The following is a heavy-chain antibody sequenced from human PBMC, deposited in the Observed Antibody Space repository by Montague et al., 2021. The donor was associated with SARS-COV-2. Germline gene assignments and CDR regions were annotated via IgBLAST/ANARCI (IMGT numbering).Heavy chain of an antibody. CDR2: IYSSGST. J-gene: IGHJ4*02. D-gene: IGHD2-15*01. CDR3: ARDYSHCSGGSCVFDY. V-gene: IGHV4-4*07. CDR1: GGSISNYY. Sequence: SETLSLTCTVSGGSISNYYWSWIRQPAGKGLEWIGRIYSSGSTNYNPSLKSRITMSVDTSKNQFPLELSSVTAADTAIYYCARDYSHCSGGSCVFDYWGQGTLVTVSS.